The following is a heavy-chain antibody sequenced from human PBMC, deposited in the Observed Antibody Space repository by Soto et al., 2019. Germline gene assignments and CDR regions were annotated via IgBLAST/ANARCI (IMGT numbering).Heavy chain of an antibody. CDR2: IYYSGST. J-gene: IGHJ6*03. CDR1: GGSISSSSYY. D-gene: IGHD2-8*01. V-gene: IGHV4-39*01. CDR3: VVGVPGVYYYYYMDV. Sequence: SETLSLTCTVSGGSISSSSYYWGWIRQPPGKGLEWIGSIYYSGSTYYNPSLKSRVTISVDTSKNQFSLKLSSVTAADTAVYYCVVGVPGVYYYYYMDVWGKGTTVTVSS.